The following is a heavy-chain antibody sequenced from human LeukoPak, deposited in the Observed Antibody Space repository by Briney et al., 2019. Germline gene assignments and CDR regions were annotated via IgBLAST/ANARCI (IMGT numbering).Heavy chain of an antibody. D-gene: IGHD2-15*01. CDR1: GFTFSSFA. Sequence: GGSLRLSCAASGFTFSSFALSWVRQAPGKGLEWISGISGSGGRTDYADSVKGRFTISRDNSKNTLYLQMSSLRADDTALYYCAKSPPRCSGCSCYGYWGQGTLVTVSS. CDR3: AKSPPRCSGCSCYGY. CDR2: ISGSGGRT. V-gene: IGHV3-23*01. J-gene: IGHJ4*02.